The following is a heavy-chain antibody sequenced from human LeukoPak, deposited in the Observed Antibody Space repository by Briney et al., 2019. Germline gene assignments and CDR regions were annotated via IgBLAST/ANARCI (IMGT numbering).Heavy chain of an antibody. D-gene: IGHD6-13*01. CDR1: GGSISNYY. Sequence: SETLSLTCTVSGGSISNYYWTWIRQPPGKGLEWIGEINHSGSTNYNPSLKSRVTISVDTSKNQFSLKLSSVTAADTAVYYCARGGDSSSWTHFDYWGQGTLVTVSS. CDR3: ARGGDSSSWTHFDY. CDR2: INHSGST. V-gene: IGHV4-34*01. J-gene: IGHJ4*02.